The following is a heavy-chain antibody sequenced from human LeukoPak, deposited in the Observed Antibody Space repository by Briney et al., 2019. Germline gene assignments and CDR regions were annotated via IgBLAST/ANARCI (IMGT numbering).Heavy chain of an antibody. Sequence: ASVKVSCKASGYTFTSYAMHWVRQAPGQRLEWMGWINAGNGNTKYSQKFQGRVTITRDTSASTAYMELSSLRSEDTAVYYCAREGDFWSGYYFDYWAREPWSPSPQ. J-gene: IGHJ4*02. V-gene: IGHV1-3*01. CDR2: INAGNGNT. CDR3: AREGDFWSGYYFDY. D-gene: IGHD3-3*01. CDR1: GYTFTSYA.